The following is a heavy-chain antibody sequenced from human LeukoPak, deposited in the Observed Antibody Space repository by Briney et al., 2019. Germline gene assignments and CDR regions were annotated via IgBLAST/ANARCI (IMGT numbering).Heavy chain of an antibody. CDR3: ARVMDPDNSGWYSGCDI. D-gene: IGHD6-19*01. CDR2: VNPSGGST. Sequence: GASVKVSCKTSGYTFTNYYMHWVRQAPGEGLEWMGVVNPSGGSTTYAQRFQGRVTMTRDTSTSTVYMELSSLTSEDTAIYYCARVMDPDNSGWYSGCDIWGQGTAVTVSS. CDR1: GYTFTNYY. J-gene: IGHJ3*02. V-gene: IGHV1-46*01.